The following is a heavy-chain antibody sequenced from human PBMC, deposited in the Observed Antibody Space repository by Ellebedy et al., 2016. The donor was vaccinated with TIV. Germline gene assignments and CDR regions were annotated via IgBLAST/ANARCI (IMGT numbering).Heavy chain of an antibody. CDR3: AVGRPNYGDFPS. CDR2: IYSGGST. D-gene: IGHD4-17*01. CDR1: GFIVSSNF. J-gene: IGHJ5*02. Sequence: GGSLRLSXAASGFIVSSNFMSWVRQAPGKGLEWVSVIYSGGSTYYADSVKGRFTISRDTSKNTLFLQMNSLRADDTAIYYCAVGRPNYGDFPSWGQGTLVTVSS. V-gene: IGHV3-53*01.